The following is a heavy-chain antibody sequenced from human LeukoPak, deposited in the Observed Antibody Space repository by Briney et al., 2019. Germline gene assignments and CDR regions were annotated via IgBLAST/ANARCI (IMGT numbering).Heavy chain of an antibody. J-gene: IGHJ2*01. V-gene: IGHV4-4*09. CDR1: GASSSSYY. CDR2: IYPSGSI. Sequence: SETLSLTCSVSGASSSSYYWNWIRQPPGKGLEWIGCIYPSGSINYNPSLKSRVSISVDTSKNQFSLNLNSVAAADTAVYYCARLAIRSTWYFDLWGRGTLATVSS. D-gene: IGHD3-10*01. CDR3: ARLAIRSTWYFDL.